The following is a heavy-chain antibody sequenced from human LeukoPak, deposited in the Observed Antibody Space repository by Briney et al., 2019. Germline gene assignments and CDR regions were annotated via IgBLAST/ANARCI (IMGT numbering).Heavy chain of an antibody. CDR2: VDPEDGET. D-gene: IGHD3-3*01. CDR1: GYTFTDHY. V-gene: IGHV1-69-2*01. Sequence: ASVKISCKVSGYTFTDHYMHWVQQAPGKGLEWLGLVDPEDGETIYAEKFQGRVAITADTSTDTAYMELSSLRSEDTAVYYCATEAVLRFLEWLLLSYWGQGTLVTVSS. CDR3: ATEAVLRFLEWLLLSY. J-gene: IGHJ4*02.